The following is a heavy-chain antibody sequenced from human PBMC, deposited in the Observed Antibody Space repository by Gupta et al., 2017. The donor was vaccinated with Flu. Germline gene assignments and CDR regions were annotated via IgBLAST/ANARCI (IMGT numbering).Heavy chain of an antibody. D-gene: IGHD6-13*01. CDR1: GGSFTGYY. V-gene: IGHV4-34*01. CDR3: ARGRIAAGIHDWFDP. Sequence: QVQLQQRGVGLLKPSETLSLTCAVSGGSFTGYYCTWIRQSPEKGLEWIGEVNHSGRTSYNPSLKSRVTISQDTSKNQFSLNMRSMTAADSGLYYCARGRIAAGIHDWFDPWGQGTLVTVSS. CDR2: VNHSGRT. J-gene: IGHJ5*02.